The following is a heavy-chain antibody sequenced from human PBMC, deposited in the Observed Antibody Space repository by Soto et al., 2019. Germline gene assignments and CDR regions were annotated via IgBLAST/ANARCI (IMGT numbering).Heavy chain of an antibody. CDR3: ARDQQLVPPYYYGMDV. CDR2: IYYSGST. Sequence: SETLSLTCTVSGGSISSGGYYWSWIRQHPGKGLEWIGYIYYSGSTYYNPSLKSRVTISVDTSKNQFPLKLSSVTAADTAVYYCARDQQLVPPYYYGMDVWGQGTTVTVSS. V-gene: IGHV4-31*03. D-gene: IGHD6-13*01. J-gene: IGHJ6*02. CDR1: GGSISSGGYY.